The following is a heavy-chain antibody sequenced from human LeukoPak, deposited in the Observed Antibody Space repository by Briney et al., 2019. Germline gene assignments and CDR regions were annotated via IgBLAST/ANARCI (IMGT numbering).Heavy chain of an antibody. CDR2: ISGSGGST. CDR1: GFTFSSYA. J-gene: IGHJ4*02. D-gene: IGHD1-26*01. V-gene: IGHV3-23*01. Sequence: PGGSLRLSCAASGFTFSSYAMSWVRQAPGKGLEWVSAISGSGGSTYYADSVKGRFTISRDNSKNTLYLQMNGLRAEDTAVYYCASHSGSYYFYFDYWGQGTLVTVSS. CDR3: ASHSGSYYFYFDY.